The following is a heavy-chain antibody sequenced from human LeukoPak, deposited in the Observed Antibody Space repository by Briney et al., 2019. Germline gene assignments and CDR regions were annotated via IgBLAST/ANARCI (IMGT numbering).Heavy chain of an antibody. Sequence: ASVKVSCKASGYTFTSYAMHWVRQAPGQRLEWMRWINAGNGNTKYSQEFQGRVTITRDTSASTAYMELSSLRSEDMAVYYCASSSSRGYFDYWGQGTLVTVSS. V-gene: IGHV1-3*03. J-gene: IGHJ4*02. D-gene: IGHD2-2*01. CDR1: GYTFTSYA. CDR2: INAGNGNT. CDR3: ASSSSRGYFDY.